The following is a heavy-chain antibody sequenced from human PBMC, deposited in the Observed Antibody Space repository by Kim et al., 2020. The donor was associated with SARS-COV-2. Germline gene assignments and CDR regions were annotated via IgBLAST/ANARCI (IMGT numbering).Heavy chain of an antibody. J-gene: IGHJ4*02. Sequence: SDADSGKGRITTSRDNAKNTLYLQRNSLRAEDTAVYYCASSRYFDWFFDYWGQGTLVTVSS. D-gene: IGHD3-9*01. CDR3: ASSRYFDWFFDY. V-gene: IGHV3-74*01.